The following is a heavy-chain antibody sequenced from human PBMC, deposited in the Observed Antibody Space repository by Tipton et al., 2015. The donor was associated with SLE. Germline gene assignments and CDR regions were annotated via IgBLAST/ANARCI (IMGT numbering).Heavy chain of an antibody. CDR1: GGSISSYY. CDR3: ARAGAPYYYYYMDV. D-gene: IGHD1-14*01. Sequence: TLSLTCTVSGGSISSYYWSWIRQPPGKGLEWIGYIYYSGSTNYNPSLKSRVTTSVDTSKNQFSLKLSSVTAADTAVYYCARAGAPYYYYYMDVWGKGTTVTVSS. CDR2: IYYSGST. J-gene: IGHJ6*03. V-gene: IGHV4-59*01.